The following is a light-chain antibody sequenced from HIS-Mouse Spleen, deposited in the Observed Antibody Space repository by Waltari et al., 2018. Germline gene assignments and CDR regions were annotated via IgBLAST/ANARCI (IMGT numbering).Light chain of an antibody. Sequence: SSEPTQPPSVSVSPAQTAWNHSSGAAMTTKYAYWYQQKSGQAPMLVIYEVSKRPSGIPERFSGSSSGTMATLTISGAQVEDEADYYCYSTDSSGNQRVFGGGTKLTVL. V-gene: IGLV3-10*01. CDR3: YSTDSSGNQRV. CDR2: EVS. J-gene: IGLJ2*01. CDR1: AMTTKY.